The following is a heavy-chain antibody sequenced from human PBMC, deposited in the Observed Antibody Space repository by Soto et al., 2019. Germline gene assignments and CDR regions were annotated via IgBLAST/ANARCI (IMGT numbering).Heavy chain of an antibody. Sequence: GESLKISCKGSGCSFTSYWISWVRQMPGKGLEWMGRIDPSDSYTNYSPSFQGHVTISADKSISTAYLQWSSLKASDTAMYYCARRTKYYYDSSGLWAAFDIWGQGTMVTVSS. CDR2: IDPSDSYT. CDR1: GCSFTSYW. CDR3: ARRTKYYYDSSGLWAAFDI. J-gene: IGHJ3*02. V-gene: IGHV5-10-1*01. D-gene: IGHD3-22*01.